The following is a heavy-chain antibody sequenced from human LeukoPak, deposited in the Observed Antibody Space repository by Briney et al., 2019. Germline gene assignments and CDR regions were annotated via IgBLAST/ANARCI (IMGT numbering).Heavy chain of an antibody. D-gene: IGHD3-3*01. CDR3: ARAPSYDFWSNDAFDI. J-gene: IGHJ3*02. CDR2: TNHRGST. CDR1: GGSFSGYY. V-gene: IGHV4-34*01. Sequence: SETLSLTCAVYGGSFSGYYWSWIRQPPGKGLEWIGETNHRGSTNQNPSLKSRVTISVDTSKNQFSLKLRSVTAADTAVYYCARAPSYDFWSNDAFDIWGQGTMVTVSS.